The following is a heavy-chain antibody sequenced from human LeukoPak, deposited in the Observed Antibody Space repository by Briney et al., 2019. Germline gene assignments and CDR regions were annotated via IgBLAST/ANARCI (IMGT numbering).Heavy chain of an antibody. CDR2: ISSSGSTI. CDR1: GFTFSSYE. V-gene: IGHV3-48*03. Sequence: GWSLRLSCAASGFTFSSYEMNWVRQAPGKGLEWVSYISSSGSTIYYADSVKGRFTISRDNAKNSLHLQMNSLRAEDTAVYYCAELGITMIGGVWGKGTTVTISS. D-gene: IGHD3-10*02. J-gene: IGHJ6*04. CDR3: AELGITMIGGV.